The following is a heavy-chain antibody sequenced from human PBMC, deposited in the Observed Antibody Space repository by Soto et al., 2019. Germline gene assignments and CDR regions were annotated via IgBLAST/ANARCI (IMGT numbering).Heavy chain of an antibody. CDR2: ISGSGGST. Sequence: EVQLLESGGGSVQPGGSLRLSCAASGIIFSDYSMSWVRQAPGKRLEWVSGISGSGGSTYYADSVRGRFTVSRDNSMRTLYLQMNSLRAEDTAVYYCAKGVADTCDNGYFYDFWGQGTLVSVSS. CDR3: AKGVADTCDNGYFYDF. V-gene: IGHV3-23*01. D-gene: IGHD2-8*01. J-gene: IGHJ4*02. CDR1: GIIFSDYS.